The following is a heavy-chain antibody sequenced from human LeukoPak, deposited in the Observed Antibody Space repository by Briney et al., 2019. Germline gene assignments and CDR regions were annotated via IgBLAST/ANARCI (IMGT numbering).Heavy chain of an antibody. CDR3: ARDSGTFDY. J-gene: IGHJ4*02. CDR2: IYHSGST. D-gene: IGHD3-10*01. V-gene: IGHV4-30-2*01. Sequence: TSETLSLTCAVSGGSISSGGYSWSWIRQPPGKGLEWIGYIYHSGSTYYNPSLKSRVTISVDRSKNQSSLKLSSVTAADTAVYYCARDSGTFDYWGQGTLVTVSS. CDR1: GGSISSGGYS.